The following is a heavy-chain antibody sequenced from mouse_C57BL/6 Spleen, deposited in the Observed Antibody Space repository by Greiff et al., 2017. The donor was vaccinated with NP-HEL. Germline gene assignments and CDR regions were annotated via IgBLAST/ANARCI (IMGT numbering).Heavy chain of an antibody. CDR2: IYPVSGET. J-gene: IGHJ4*01. CDR1: GYTFTDHI. Sequence: QVQLKESGAELASPGASVTLSCKASGYTFTDHIMNWVKKRPGQGLEWIGRIYPVSGETNYNQKFMGKATFSVDRSSSTVYMVLNSLTSEDPAVYYCGRSVYDYDDGYAMDYWGQGTSVTVSS. CDR3: GRSVYDYDDGYAMDY. V-gene: IGHV1-11*01. D-gene: IGHD2-4*01.